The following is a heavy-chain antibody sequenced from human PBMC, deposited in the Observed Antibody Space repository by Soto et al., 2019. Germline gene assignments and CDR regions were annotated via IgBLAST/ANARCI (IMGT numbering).Heavy chain of an antibody. CDR3: VRHPYDFWSGYPPNNWFDP. V-gene: IGHV1-18*01. Sequence: QVQLVQSGAEEKRPGASVKVSCKASGFTFTSFGISWVRQAPGQGLEWMGWISAYNNNTNYAQNLQDRVTMSTSTSTSTAYMELRSLRSDDTAVYYCVRHPYDFWSGYPPNNWFDPWGQGTLVTVSS. D-gene: IGHD3-3*01. CDR1: GFTFTSFG. J-gene: IGHJ5*02. CDR2: ISAYNNNT.